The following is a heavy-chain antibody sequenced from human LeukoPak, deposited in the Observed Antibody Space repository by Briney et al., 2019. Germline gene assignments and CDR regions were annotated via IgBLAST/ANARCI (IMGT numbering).Heavy chain of an antibody. V-gene: IGHV4-4*02. J-gene: IGHJ4*02. CDR3: ARGTLYSGWSYYFDS. Sequence: SETLSLTCTVSGDSITNDNWWSWVRPPPEKGLEWIGEIYHSGGTNYNPSLKSRVTISVDKSKNQFSLNVNSLTAADTALYYCARGTLYSGWSYYFDSWGQGTLVTVSS. CDR1: GDSITNDNW. CDR2: IYHSGGT. D-gene: IGHD6-19*01.